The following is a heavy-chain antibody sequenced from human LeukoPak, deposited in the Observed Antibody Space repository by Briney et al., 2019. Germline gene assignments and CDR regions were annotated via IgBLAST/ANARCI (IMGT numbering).Heavy chain of an antibody. V-gene: IGHV4-4*07. Sequence: SETLSLTCTVSGGSISSYYWSWIRQPTGKGLECIGRIYTSGSTNYNPSLKSRVTMSVDTSKNQFSLKLSSVTAADTAVYYCARVSSWSGFDYWGQGTLVTVSS. CDR1: GGSISSYY. CDR3: ARVSSWSGFDY. CDR2: IYTSGST. J-gene: IGHJ4*02. D-gene: IGHD6-13*01.